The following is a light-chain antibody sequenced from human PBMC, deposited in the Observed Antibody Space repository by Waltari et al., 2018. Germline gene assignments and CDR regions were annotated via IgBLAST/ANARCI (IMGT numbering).Light chain of an antibody. J-gene: IGKJ1*01. CDR1: QSVGKY. Sequence: EIVLTQSPGTLSLSPGARATLSCRASQSVGKYLVCYQQKPGQAPRLLIYDASTRATGIPDRFSGSGSGTDFSLTISRLEPEDFAVYYCQKYVNLPATFGQGTRVEIK. CDR3: QKYVNLPAT. V-gene: IGKV3-20*01. CDR2: DAS.